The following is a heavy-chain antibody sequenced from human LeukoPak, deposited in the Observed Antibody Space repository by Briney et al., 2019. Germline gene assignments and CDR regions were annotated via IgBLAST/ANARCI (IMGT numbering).Heavy chain of an antibody. D-gene: IGHD3-3*01. CDR3: ARGVYDFWSGPPYAFDI. J-gene: IGHJ3*02. CDR1: GGSISSYY. Sequence: SETLSLTCTVSGGSISSYYWSWIRQPPGKGLEWIGYIYYSGSTNYNPSLKSRVTISVDRSKNQFSLKLSSVTAADTAVYYCARGVYDFWSGPPYAFDIWGQGTMVTVSS. CDR2: IYYSGST. V-gene: IGHV4-59*12.